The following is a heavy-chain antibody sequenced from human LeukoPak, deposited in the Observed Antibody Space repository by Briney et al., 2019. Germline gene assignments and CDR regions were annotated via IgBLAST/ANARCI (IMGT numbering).Heavy chain of an antibody. D-gene: IGHD1-26*01. Sequence: ASVKVSCKASGGTFSSYSISWVRQAPGQGLEWMGGIIPIFDTADHAQKFQGRVTITADESTSTAYIELSSLRSEDTAVFYCARISLGAIWGYYYGMDVWGQGTTVTVSS. J-gene: IGHJ6*02. CDR1: GGTFSSYS. CDR3: ARISLGAIWGYYYGMDV. V-gene: IGHV1-69*13. CDR2: IIPIFDTA.